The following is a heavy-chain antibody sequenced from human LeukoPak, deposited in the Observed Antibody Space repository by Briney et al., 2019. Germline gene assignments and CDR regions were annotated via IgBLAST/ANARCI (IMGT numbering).Heavy chain of an antibody. CDR1: GFTFSSYS. J-gene: IGHJ4*02. Sequence: GGSLRLSCAASGFTFSSYSMNWVRQAPGKGLKWVSSISSSSSYIYYADSVKGRFTISRDNAKNSLYLQMNSLRAEDTAVYYCARGQWELSFDYWGQGTLVTVSS. CDR3: ARGQWELSFDY. D-gene: IGHD1-26*01. CDR2: ISSSSSYI. V-gene: IGHV3-21*01.